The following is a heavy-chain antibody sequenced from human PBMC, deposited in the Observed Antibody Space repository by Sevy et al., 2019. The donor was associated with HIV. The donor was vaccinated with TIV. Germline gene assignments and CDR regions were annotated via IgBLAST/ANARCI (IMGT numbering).Heavy chain of an antibody. J-gene: IGHJ4*02. V-gene: IGHV3-23*01. Sequence: GGSLRLSCAASGFTFSSYAMSWVRQAPGKGLEWVSAISGSGGSTYYADSVKGRFTISRDNSKNTLYLQMNSLRAEDTAVYNCAKDLYGSGSYYNAPFDYWGQGTLVTVSS. D-gene: IGHD3-10*01. CDR3: AKDLYGSGSYYNAPFDY. CDR2: ISGSGGST. CDR1: GFTFSSYA.